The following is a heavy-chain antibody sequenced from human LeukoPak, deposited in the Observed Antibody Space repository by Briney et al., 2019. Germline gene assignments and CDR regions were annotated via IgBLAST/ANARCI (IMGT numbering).Heavy chain of an antibody. CDR1: GFTFSSYA. D-gene: IGHD3-22*01. Sequence: GGSLRLSCAASGFTFSSYAMHWVRQAPGEGLEYVSAISSNGGSTYYANSVKGRFTISRDNSKNTLYLQMDSLRAEDMAVYYCARGNHYYDSSGDHYWGQGTLVTVSS. V-gene: IGHV3-64*01. CDR3: ARGNHYYDSSGDHY. CDR2: ISSNGGST. J-gene: IGHJ4*02.